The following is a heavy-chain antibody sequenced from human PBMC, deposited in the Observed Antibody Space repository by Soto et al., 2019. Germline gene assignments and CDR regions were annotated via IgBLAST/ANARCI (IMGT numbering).Heavy chain of an antibody. J-gene: IGHJ6*02. V-gene: IGHV4-34*01. CDR3: AVGAARHNDYGMYV. D-gene: IGHD6-6*01. Sequence: SETLSLTCAVYGGSFSGDHWTWIRQPPGRGLDWIGEITHAGRPNYNPSLMSRVTISVDTSKNQFSLDLRSVTAADTAVYYCAVGAARHNDYGMYVWGQGTTVTVSS. CDR2: ITHAGRP. CDR1: GGSFSGDH.